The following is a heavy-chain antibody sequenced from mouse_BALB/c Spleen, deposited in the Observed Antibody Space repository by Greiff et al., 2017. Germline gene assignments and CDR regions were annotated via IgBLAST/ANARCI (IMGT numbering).Heavy chain of an antibody. CDR3: ARSEDLYERWAMDY. J-gene: IGHJ4*01. CDR1: GYTFTSHW. D-gene: IGHD2-14*01. CDR2: IFPGSGST. Sequence: QVQLQQSGPELVRPGASVKISCKAPGYTFTSHWMQWVRQRPGQGLEWIGEIFPGSGSTYYNEKFKGKATLTLDTSSSTAYMQLSSLTSEDSAVYFCARSEDLYERWAMDYWGQGTSVTVSS. V-gene: IGHV1-56*02.